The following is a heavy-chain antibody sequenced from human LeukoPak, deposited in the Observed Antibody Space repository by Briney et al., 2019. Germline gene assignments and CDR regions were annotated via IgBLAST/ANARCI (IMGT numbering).Heavy chain of an antibody. J-gene: IGHJ4*02. V-gene: IGHV3-23*01. D-gene: IGHD3-10*01. CDR3: ARGGFGEFLSNCDH. CDR1: GFTFSRYV. CDR2: ISATGGEI. Sequence: AGGSLRLSCAASGFTFSRYVMNWVRQVPGRRPDWVSSISATGGEIFYADSVKGRFTISRDNSNNMVYLQMDSLRTDDTALYYCARGGFGEFLSNCDHWGQGTLVTVSS.